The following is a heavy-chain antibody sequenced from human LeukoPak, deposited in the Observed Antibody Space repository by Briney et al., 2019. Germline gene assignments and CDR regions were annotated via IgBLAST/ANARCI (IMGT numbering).Heavy chain of an antibody. V-gene: IGHV3-21*01. J-gene: IGHJ4*02. CDR1: GFTFRSYG. CDR3: ARGGYDHDY. Sequence: GGSLRLSCAVSGFTFRSYGMSWVRQAPGKGLEWVSSISSSSSYIYYADSVKGRFTISRDNAKNSLYLQMNSLRAEDTAVYYCARGGYDHDYWGQGTLVTVSS. CDR2: ISSSSSYI. D-gene: IGHD1-1*01.